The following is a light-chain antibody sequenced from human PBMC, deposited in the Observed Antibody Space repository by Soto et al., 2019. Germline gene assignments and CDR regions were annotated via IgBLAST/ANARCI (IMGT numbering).Light chain of an antibody. CDR3: QQYYNWRPR. CDR2: GAS. J-gene: IGKJ1*01. CDR1: QSLRSS. V-gene: IGKV3-15*01. Sequence: ETMMTQSPDTLSVSLGERATLSCRASQSLRSSLAWYQQKPGQAPRLLIYGASTRATGLPDRFSGSGSGTEFTLTISSLQSEDFAVYYCQQYYNWRPRFGQGTKVDIK.